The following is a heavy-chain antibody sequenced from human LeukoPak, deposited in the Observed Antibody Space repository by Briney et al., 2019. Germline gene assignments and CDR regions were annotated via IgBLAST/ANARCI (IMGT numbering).Heavy chain of an antibody. CDR2: IYYSGST. Sequence: SETLSLTCTVSGGSISSGDYYWSWIRQPPGKGLEWIGYIYYSGSTYYNPSLKSRVTISVDTSRNQFSLKLSSVTAADTAVYYCARAVYGSGSYPTLYWGQGTLVTVSS. J-gene: IGHJ4*02. V-gene: IGHV4-30-4*01. CDR3: ARAVYGSGSYPTLY. CDR1: GGSISSGDYY. D-gene: IGHD3-10*01.